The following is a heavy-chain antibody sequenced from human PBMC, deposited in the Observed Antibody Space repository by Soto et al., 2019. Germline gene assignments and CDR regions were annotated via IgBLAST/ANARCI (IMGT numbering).Heavy chain of an antibody. J-gene: IGHJ4*02. CDR1: GFTFSSYA. Sequence: PGGSLRLSCAASGFTFSSYAMSWVRQAPGKGLEWVSVFSGSGGNTYYADSVKGRFTISRDNSKNTLFLQMNSLRAEDTAIYYCAKGGSDWSLDYWGQGTLVTVSS. D-gene: IGHD2-21*02. V-gene: IGHV3-23*01. CDR3: AKGGSDWSLDY. CDR2: FSGSGGNT.